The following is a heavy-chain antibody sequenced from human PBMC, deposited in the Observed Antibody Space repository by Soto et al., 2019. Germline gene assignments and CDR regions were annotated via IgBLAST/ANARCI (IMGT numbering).Heavy chain of an antibody. J-gene: IGHJ6*02. Sequence: SLRLSCAASGFTFSNAWMNWVRQAPGKGLEWVGRIKSKTDGGATDYAAPVKGRFTISRDDSKNTLYLQMNSLKTEDTAVYYCTTSTVTADYYYYYGMDVWGQGTTVTVSS. V-gene: IGHV3-15*07. D-gene: IGHD4-4*01. CDR1: GFTFSNAW. CDR3: TTSTVTADYYYYYGMDV. CDR2: IKSKTDGGAT.